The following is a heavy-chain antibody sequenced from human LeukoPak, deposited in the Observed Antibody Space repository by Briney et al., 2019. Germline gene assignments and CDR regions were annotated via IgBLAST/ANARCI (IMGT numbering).Heavy chain of an antibody. J-gene: IGHJ1*01. CDR2: INHSGST. V-gene: IGHV4-34*01. Sequence: SETLSLTCAVYGGSFSGHYWSWIRQPPGKGLEWIGEINHSGSTNYNPSLKSRVAISVDTSKNQFSLKLSSVTAADTAVYYCARGRPFQHWGQGTLVTVAS. CDR3: ARGRPFQH. CDR1: GGSFSGHY.